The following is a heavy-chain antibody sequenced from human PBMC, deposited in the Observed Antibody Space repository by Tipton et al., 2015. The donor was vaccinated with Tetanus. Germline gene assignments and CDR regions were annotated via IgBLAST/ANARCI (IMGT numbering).Heavy chain of an antibody. CDR1: GFIFSSYG. D-gene: IGHD2-15*01. CDR3: AREADCSGGSCFSGDFDT. Sequence: SLRLSCAASGFIFSSYGIHWVRQAPGKGLEWVAVSWYDGTDKYYADSVKGRFTISRENSKNTLYLQMNSLRAEDTALYYCAREADCSGGSCFSGDFDTWGQGTQVTVSS. CDR2: SWYDGTDK. J-gene: IGHJ4*02. V-gene: IGHV3-33*01.